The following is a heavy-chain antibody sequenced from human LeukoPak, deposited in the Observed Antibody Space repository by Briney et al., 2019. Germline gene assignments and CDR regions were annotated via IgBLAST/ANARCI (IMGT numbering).Heavy chain of an antibody. CDR3: AKAPGYCSGGTCYDY. D-gene: IGHD2-15*01. Sequence: PGGSLRLSCAASGFTFSTYAMSWVRQAPGKGLEWVSLISGSGGSTYYADSVKGRFTISRDNSKNTLYLQMKSLRADDTAVYYCAKAPGYCSGGTCYDYWGQGPLVTVSS. CDR2: ISGSGGST. J-gene: IGHJ4*02. V-gene: IGHV3-23*01. CDR1: GFTFSTYA.